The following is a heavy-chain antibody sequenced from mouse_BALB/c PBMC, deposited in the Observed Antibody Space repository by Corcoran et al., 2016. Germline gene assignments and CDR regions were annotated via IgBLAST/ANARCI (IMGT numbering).Heavy chain of an antibody. J-gene: IGHJ4*01. Sequence: QVQLQQSGAELMKPGASVKISCKATGYTFSSYWIEWVKQRPGHGLEWIGEILPGSGSTNYNEKFKGKATFTADTSSNTAYMQLSSLTSEDSAVYYCARVGLRRYYAMDYWGQGTSVTVSS. CDR1: GYTFSSYW. CDR2: ILPGSGST. D-gene: IGHD2-4*01. CDR3: ARVGLRRYYAMDY. V-gene: IGHV1-9*01.